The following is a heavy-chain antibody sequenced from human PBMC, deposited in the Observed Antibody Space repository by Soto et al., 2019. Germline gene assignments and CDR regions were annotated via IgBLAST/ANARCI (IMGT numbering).Heavy chain of an antibody. D-gene: IGHD2-15*01. CDR2: IKQDGSEK. J-gene: IGHJ4*02. CDR1: GFTFSSYW. V-gene: IGHV3-7*01. CDR3: ARDRQPDGIWTFDY. Sequence: GGSLRLSCAASGFTFSSYWMSWVRQAPGRGLEWVANIKQDGSEKYYVDSVKGRFTISRDNAKNSLYLQMNSLRAEDTAVYYCARDRQPDGIWTFDYWGRGILVTVSS.